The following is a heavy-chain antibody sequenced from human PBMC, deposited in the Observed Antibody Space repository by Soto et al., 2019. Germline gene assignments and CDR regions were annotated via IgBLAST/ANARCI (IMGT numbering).Heavy chain of an antibody. Sequence: PSETLSLTCTVSGVSISTYCWSWIRQPPGKGLEWIGYISYSGRTNYNPSLKSRVTISVDTSKNHFSLSLMSVTAADTAVYYCARGNRQKRLGDNWFDPWGQGTLVTVSS. CDR2: ISYSGRT. CDR3: ARGNRQKRLGDNWFDP. J-gene: IGHJ5*02. V-gene: IGHV4-59*01. CDR1: GVSISTYC. D-gene: IGHD6-25*01.